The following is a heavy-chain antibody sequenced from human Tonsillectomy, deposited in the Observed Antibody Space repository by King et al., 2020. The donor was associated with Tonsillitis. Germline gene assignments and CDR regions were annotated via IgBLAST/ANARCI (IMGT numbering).Heavy chain of an antibody. CDR1: GFTFSGST. Sequence: EVQLVESGGGLVQPGGSLKLSCTASGFTFSGSTMLWVRQASGKGLEWVGRIRSKANSYATAYAASVKGRFTLSGDDSKNTAYLQMNSLKTEDTAVYYCSLTKPGYSGGWYWGQGTLVTVSS. J-gene: IGHJ4*02. D-gene: IGHD6-19*01. CDR3: SLTKPGYSGGWY. V-gene: IGHV3-73*02. CDR2: IRSKANSYAT.